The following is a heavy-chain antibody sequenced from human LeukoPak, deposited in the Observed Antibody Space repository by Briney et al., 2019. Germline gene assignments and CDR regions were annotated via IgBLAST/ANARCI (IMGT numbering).Heavy chain of an antibody. Sequence: GGSLRLSCAASGFTFSSYWMSWVRQAPGKGLEWVANIKQDGSEKDYVDSVKGRFTISRDNAKNSLYLTMNSLRAEDTAVYSCARGPPSTRYCSSTSCYLVYWGQGTLVTVSS. CDR3: ARGPPSTRYCSSTSCYLVY. D-gene: IGHD2-2*01. J-gene: IGHJ4*02. CDR1: GFTFSSYW. V-gene: IGHV3-7*03. CDR2: IKQDGSEK.